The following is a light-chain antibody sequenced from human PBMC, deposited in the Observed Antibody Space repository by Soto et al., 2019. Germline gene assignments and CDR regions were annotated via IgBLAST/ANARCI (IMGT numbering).Light chain of an antibody. CDR2: EVN. Sequence: SVLTQPASVSGSPGQSITISCTGTSSDVGTYNLVSWYQHLPGKAPKLMIYEVNKRPSGISDRFSGSKSVNTASLTISGLQAEDEADYYCCAYVGGSALVFGGGTKVTVL. J-gene: IGLJ2*01. V-gene: IGLV2-23*02. CDR3: CAYVGGSALV. CDR1: SSDVGTYNL.